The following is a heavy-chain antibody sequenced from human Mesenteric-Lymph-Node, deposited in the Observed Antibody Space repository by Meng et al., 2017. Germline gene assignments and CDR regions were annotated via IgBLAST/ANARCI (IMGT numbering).Heavy chain of an antibody. CDR2: ISGSGGST. Sequence: GESLKISCAASGFTFSSYAMSWVRQAPGKGLEWVSAISGSGGSTYYADSVKGRFTISRDNSKNTLYLQMNSLRAEDTAVYYCASLYSSGWYIEDYWGQGTLVTVSS. CDR3: ASLYSSGWYIEDY. J-gene: IGHJ4*02. V-gene: IGHV3-23*01. CDR1: GFTFSSYA. D-gene: IGHD6-19*01.